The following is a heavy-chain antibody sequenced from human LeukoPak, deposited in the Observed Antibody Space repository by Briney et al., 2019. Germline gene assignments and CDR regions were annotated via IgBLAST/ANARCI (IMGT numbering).Heavy chain of an antibody. CDR1: GFTFSSYG. Sequence: PGGSLRLSCAASGFTFSSYGMNWVRQAPGKGLEWVSYISSSSSTIYYADSVKGRFTISRDNAKNSLYLQMNSLRAEDTAVYYCARDQWFGEYILYYYYGMDVWGQGTTVTVSS. V-gene: IGHV3-48*01. J-gene: IGHJ6*02. CDR2: ISSSSSTI. CDR3: ARDQWFGEYILYYYYGMDV. D-gene: IGHD3-10*01.